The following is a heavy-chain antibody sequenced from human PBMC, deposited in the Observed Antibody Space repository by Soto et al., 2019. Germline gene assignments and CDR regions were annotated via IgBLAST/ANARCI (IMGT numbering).Heavy chain of an antibody. D-gene: IGHD3-16*02. Sequence: GGSLRLSCAASGFTFSSYSMNWVRQAPGKGLEWVSYISSSSSTIYYADSVKGRFTISRDNAKNSLYLQMNSLRDEDTAVYYCARFYVWGSYRYLDVWGQGTTVTVSS. J-gene: IGHJ6*02. CDR2: ISSSSSTI. V-gene: IGHV3-48*02. CDR1: GFTFSSYS. CDR3: ARFYVWGSYRYLDV.